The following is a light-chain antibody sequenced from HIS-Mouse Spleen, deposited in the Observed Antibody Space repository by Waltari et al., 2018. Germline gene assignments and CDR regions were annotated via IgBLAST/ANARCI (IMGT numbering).Light chain of an antibody. CDR3: QVWDSSSDHRV. V-gene: IGLV3-21*02. Sequence: SYVLTQPPSVSVAPGQTARITCGGNNIGSKSVHWYQQKPGQAPVLVVYDDSDRPSGVPGRFPGSNSGNTATLTISRVEAGDEADYYCQVWDSSSDHRVFGGGTKLTVL. J-gene: IGLJ3*02. CDR1: NIGSKS. CDR2: DDS.